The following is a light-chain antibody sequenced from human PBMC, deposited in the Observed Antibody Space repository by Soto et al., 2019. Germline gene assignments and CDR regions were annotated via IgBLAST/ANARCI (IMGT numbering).Light chain of an antibody. V-gene: IGLV2-14*01. CDR1: SSDVGAYNY. Sequence: QSVLTQPRSVSGSPGQSVTISCTGTSSDVGAYNYVSWYQQHPGKAPKLMISEVSNRPSGVSNRFSGSKSGNTASLTISGLQAEDEADYFCSSYTSSSTLYVFGTGTKVTVL. CDR2: EVS. J-gene: IGLJ1*01. CDR3: SSYTSSSTLYV.